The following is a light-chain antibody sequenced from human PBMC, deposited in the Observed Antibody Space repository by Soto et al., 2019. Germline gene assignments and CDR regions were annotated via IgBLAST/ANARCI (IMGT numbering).Light chain of an antibody. CDR1: QSVSSY. V-gene: IGKV3-11*01. J-gene: IGKJ3*01. Sequence: EIVLTQAPATLSLSPGERDTLSCRASQSVSSYLAWYKQTPGQAPRRLIYDASNKATGIPARVSGSGSGTDFSLTISSLEPEDGAVYYCHQRSNWLFTFGPGTKVDIK. CDR2: DAS. CDR3: HQRSNWLFT.